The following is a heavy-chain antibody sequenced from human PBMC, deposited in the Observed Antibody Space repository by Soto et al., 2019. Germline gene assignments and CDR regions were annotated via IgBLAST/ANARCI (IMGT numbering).Heavy chain of an antibody. CDR1: GFTFSNYG. J-gene: IGHJ4*02. D-gene: IGHD2-2*01. V-gene: IGHV3-21*01. CDR2: ISSSGNYM. Sequence: EVQLVESGGGLVKPGGSLRLSCAASGFTFSNYGMNWVRQAPWKGLEWVSSISSSGNYMYYADSVKGRFTISRDNAKNSLYLQMNSLRAQVTAVYYCAIDRSSTSCYGGHFDYWGQGTLVTVSS. CDR3: AIDRSSTSCYGGHFDY.